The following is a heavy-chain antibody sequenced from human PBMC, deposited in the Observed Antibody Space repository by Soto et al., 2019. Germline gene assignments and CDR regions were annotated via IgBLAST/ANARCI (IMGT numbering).Heavy chain of an antibody. CDR3: ARRYCSGGSCLYGMDV. CDR2: ISSSSSYI. J-gene: IGHJ6*02. D-gene: IGHD2-15*01. Sequence: GGSLRLSCAASGFTFSSYSMNWVRQAPGKGLEWVSSISSSSSYIYYADSVKGRFTISRDNAKNSLYLQMNSLRADDTAVYYCARRYCSGGSCLYGMDVWGQGTTVTVSS. CDR1: GFTFSSYS. V-gene: IGHV3-21*01.